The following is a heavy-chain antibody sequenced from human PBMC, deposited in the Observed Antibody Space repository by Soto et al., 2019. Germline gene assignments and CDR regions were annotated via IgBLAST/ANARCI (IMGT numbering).Heavy chain of an antibody. D-gene: IGHD3-9*01. J-gene: IGHJ6*02. CDR3: ASGSNYDILTGYYGMDV. V-gene: IGHV5-51*01. CDR2: IYPGDSDI. CDR1: GYSFTSYW. Sequence: HGESLKISCKGSGYSFTSYWIAWVRQVPGKGLELMGVIYPGDSDIRYSPSFQGQVTISADKSISTAYLQWSSLKASDSAMYYCASGSNYDILTGYYGMDVWGQGTTVTVSS.